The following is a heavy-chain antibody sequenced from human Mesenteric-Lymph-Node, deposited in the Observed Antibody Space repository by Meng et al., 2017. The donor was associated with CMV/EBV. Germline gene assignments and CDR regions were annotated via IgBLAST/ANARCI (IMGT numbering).Heavy chain of an antibody. V-gene: IGHV3-30*03. J-gene: IGHJ4*02. CDR1: GFTFNSYS. D-gene: IGHD1-26*01. Sequence: GESLKISCAASGFTFNSYSMNWVRQAPGKGLEWVAVISYDGSNKYYADSVKGRFTISRDNSKNTLYLQMNSLRTEDAVVYYCARGTDNGSFDSWGQGTLVTVSS. CDR3: ARGTDNGSFDS. CDR2: ISYDGSNK.